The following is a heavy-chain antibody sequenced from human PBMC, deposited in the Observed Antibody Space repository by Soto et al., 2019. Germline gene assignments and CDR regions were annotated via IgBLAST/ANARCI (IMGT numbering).Heavy chain of an antibody. CDR3: AKRDSSGWYVGAFDI. J-gene: IGHJ3*02. CDR1: GGSISSDGYY. Sequence: QVQLQESGPGLVKPSQTLSLTCAVSGGSISSDGYYWSWIRQHPGKGLEWLGSIYYSGNTYYNPSTKSRVTISVDTSKNQFSLKLNSVTAADTAVYYCAKRDSSGWYVGAFDIWGQGTMVTVSS. D-gene: IGHD6-19*01. CDR2: IYYSGNT. V-gene: IGHV4-31*11.